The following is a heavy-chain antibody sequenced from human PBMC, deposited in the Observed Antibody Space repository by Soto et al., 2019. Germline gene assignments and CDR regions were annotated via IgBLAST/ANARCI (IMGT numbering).Heavy chain of an antibody. CDR2: ISSNGGST. CDR1: GFTFSSYA. Sequence: EVQLVESGGGLVQPGGSLRLSCAASGFTFSSYAMHWVRQAPGTGLEYVSAISSNGGSTYYANSVKGRFTISRDNSQNTQYLQLGGLSAEGMAVYYCARALSITGTTAIKDYWGQGTLVTVSS. V-gene: IGHV3-64*01. D-gene: IGHD1-20*01. J-gene: IGHJ4*02. CDR3: ARALSITGTTAIKDY.